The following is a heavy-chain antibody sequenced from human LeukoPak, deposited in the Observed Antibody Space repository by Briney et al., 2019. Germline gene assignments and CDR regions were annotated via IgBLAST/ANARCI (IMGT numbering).Heavy chain of an antibody. Sequence: SQTLPLTCAISGYRVSSNSSAWNWIRHSPSRALEWLGRTYNRSEWYSDYAVSVKSRITSNPDKSKNQLLLKLNSVTPEEAAVYNCAREQDYFDYWGQGTLVTVSS. J-gene: IGHJ4*02. CDR3: AREQDYFDY. V-gene: IGHV6-1*01. CDR1: GYRVSSNSSA. CDR2: TYNRSEWYS.